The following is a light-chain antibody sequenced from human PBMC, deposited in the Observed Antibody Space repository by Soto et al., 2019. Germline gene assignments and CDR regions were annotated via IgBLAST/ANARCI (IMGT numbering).Light chain of an antibody. Sequence: EIVLTQSPGTLSLSPRERATLSCRASQSVGKNYLGWYQQKPGQPPRLLVFHASIRATGIPDRFSVGGSGADFTLIISRLEPEDFAVYYCHQYAMAPLTFGGGTKVEIK. CDR3: HQYAMAPLT. V-gene: IGKV3-20*01. CDR2: HAS. J-gene: IGKJ4*01. CDR1: QSVGKNY.